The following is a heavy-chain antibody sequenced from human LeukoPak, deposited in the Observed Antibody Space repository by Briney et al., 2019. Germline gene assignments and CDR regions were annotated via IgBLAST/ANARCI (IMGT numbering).Heavy chain of an antibody. CDR1: GFTFSSYG. V-gene: IGHV3-30*02. J-gene: IGHJ4*02. CDR2: IWYDGSNK. CDR3: AKAYQLRYCFDY. Sequence: GGSLRLSCAASGFTFSSYGMHWVRQAPGKGLEWVAVIWYDGSNKYYADSVKGRFTISRDNSKNTLYLQMNSLRAEDTAVYYCAKAYQLRYCFDYWGQGTLVTVSS. D-gene: IGHD2-2*01.